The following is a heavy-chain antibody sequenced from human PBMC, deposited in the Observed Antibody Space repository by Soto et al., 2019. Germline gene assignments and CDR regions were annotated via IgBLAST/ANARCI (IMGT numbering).Heavy chain of an antibody. J-gene: IGHJ4*02. Sequence: VQLVEPGGGVVQPGRSLRLSCAASGFTFSAYAMHWVRQAPGKGLAWVAVVSHDGRNTHYADSVKGRFTISRDSSKNTVSLEMTSLRAEDTAVYYCAKGGRQWLVTSDFKYWGQGALVTVSS. CDR1: GFTFSAYA. CDR3: AKGGRQWLVTSDFKY. D-gene: IGHD6-19*01. CDR2: VSHDGRNT. V-gene: IGHV3-30*18.